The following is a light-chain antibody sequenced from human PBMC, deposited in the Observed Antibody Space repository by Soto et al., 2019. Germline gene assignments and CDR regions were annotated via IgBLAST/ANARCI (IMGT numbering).Light chain of an antibody. V-gene: IGKV1-39*01. J-gene: IGKJ5*01. CDR2: AAS. CDR3: QQRHTSPYT. CDR1: RGINIY. Sequence: DIQMTQSPSSLSASVGDRVTITCRASRGINIYLNWYQQKPGKAPKLVIYAASNLQSGVPSRFSGDGVGTHFTLTISSLQPEDFATYHCQQRHTSPYTFGQGTRLEMK.